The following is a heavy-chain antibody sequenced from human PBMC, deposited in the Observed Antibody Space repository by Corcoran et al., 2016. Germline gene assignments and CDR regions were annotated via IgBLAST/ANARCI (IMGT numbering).Heavy chain of an antibody. CDR2: IYSTGNT. CDR1: GGFISGYY. V-gene: IGHV4-59*01. Sequence: QVQLQASGPGLVQPSETLSLTCTVSGGFISGYYWSWFRQPPGKGLEWIGYIYSTGNTNYNPSLKSRVTISVDPSKNQFSLNLNSVIAADTAVYYWVRGPNWDYISPWGQGTVVTVSS. D-gene: IGHD1-7*01. J-gene: IGHJ5*02. CDR3: VRGPNWDYISP.